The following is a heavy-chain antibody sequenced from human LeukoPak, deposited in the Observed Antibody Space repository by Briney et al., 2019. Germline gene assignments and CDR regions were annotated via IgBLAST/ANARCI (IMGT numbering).Heavy chain of an antibody. V-gene: IGHV3-7*03. CDR3: AKVVGATDY. J-gene: IGHJ4*02. Sequence: GGSLRLSCAASGFSFTTYWMTWVRQAPGKGLEWVANIKQDGSDKYYLDSVKGRFTISRDNAKHSLYLQMNSLRAEDTAVYYCAKVVGATDYWGQGTLVTVSS. D-gene: IGHD1-26*01. CDR1: GFSFTTYW. CDR2: IKQDGSDK.